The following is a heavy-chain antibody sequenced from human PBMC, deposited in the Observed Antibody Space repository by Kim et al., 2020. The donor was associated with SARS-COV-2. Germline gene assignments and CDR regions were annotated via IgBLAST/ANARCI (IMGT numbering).Heavy chain of an antibody. V-gene: IGHV3-64D*06. CDR2: ISSNGGST. CDR3: VKGQIWVVAAYNYFDY. J-gene: IGHJ4*02. D-gene: IGHD2-15*01. Sequence: GGSLRLSCSASGFTFSSYAMHWVRQAPGKGLEYVSAISSNGGSTYYADSVKGRFTISRDNSKNTLYLQMSSLRAEDTAVYYCVKGQIWVVAAYNYFDYWGQGTLVTVSS. CDR1: GFTFSSYA.